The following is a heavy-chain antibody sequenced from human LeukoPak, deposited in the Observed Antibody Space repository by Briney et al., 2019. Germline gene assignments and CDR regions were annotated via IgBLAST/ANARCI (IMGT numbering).Heavy chain of an antibody. V-gene: IGHV4-39*02. CDR2: IYYSGST. CDR3: ARGNWNDVVGYYFDY. CDR1: GGSINNNNYY. Sequence: SETLSLTCTVSGGSINNNNYYWGWIRQPPGKGLEWIGSIYYSGSTYYNPSPKSRVTISVDTSKNHFSLKLSSVTAADTAVYYCARGNWNDVVGYYFDYWGQGTLVTVSS. J-gene: IGHJ4*02. D-gene: IGHD1-1*01.